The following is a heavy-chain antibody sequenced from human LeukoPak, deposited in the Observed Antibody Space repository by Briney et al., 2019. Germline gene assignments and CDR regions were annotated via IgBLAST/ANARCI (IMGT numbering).Heavy chain of an antibody. D-gene: IGHD3-22*01. CDR1: GYSFTNYC. CDR2: IYPGDSDT. V-gene: IGHV5-51*01. J-gene: IGHJ4*02. CDR3: ARLGLETYGGSGYYYFDY. Sequence: GESLKISCKGSGYSFTNYCIGWGRQMPGKGLEWMGTIYPGDSDTRYRPSFQGPGTISADKSISTAYLQWSSLKASDTAMYYCARLGLETYGGSGYYYFDYWGQGALVTVSS.